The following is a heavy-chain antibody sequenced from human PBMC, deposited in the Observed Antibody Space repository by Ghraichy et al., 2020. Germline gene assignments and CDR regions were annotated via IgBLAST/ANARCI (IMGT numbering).Heavy chain of an antibody. CDR1: GFTFSSYS. V-gene: IGHV3-21*01. CDR3: ARLLGSSSANWFDP. J-gene: IGHJ5*02. Sequence: LSLTCAASGFTFSSYSMNWVRQAPGKGLEWVSSISSSSSYIYYADSVKGRFTISRDNAKNSLYLQMNSLRAEDTAVYYCARLLGSSSANWFDPWGQGTLVTVSS. D-gene: IGHD6-13*01. CDR2: ISSSSSYI.